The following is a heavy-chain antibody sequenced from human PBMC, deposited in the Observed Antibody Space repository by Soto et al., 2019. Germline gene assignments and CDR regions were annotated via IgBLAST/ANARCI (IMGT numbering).Heavy chain of an antibody. J-gene: IGHJ6*02. CDR2: IWYDGSNK. CDR1: GFTFSSYG. CDR3: ARDSREDYYGSGSYYNQYYYYGMDV. D-gene: IGHD3-10*01. Sequence: PGGSLRLSCAASGFTFSSYGMHWVRQAPGKGLEWVAVIWYDGSNKYYADSVKGRFTISRDNSKNTLSLQMNSLRAEDTAVYYCARDSREDYYGSGSYYNQYYYYGMDVWGQGTTVTVSS. V-gene: IGHV3-33*01.